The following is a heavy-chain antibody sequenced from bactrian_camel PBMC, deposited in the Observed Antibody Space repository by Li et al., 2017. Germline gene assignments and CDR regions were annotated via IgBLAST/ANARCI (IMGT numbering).Heavy chain of an antibody. J-gene: IGHJ4*01. CDR2: IYTGDDST. V-gene: IGHV3S1*01. CDR3: AATPFLANRLNPNHYNF. CDR1: GIQRKGYC. Sequence: HVQLVESGGGSVQAGGSLRLSCTASGIQRKGYCLGWFRQVPGKDRVRVAAIYTGDDSTYYSDFAKDRFSISHDNAKKTLTLQMNNLKPEDTAMYSCAATPFLANRLNPNHYNFWGQGTQVTVS. D-gene: IGHD2*01.